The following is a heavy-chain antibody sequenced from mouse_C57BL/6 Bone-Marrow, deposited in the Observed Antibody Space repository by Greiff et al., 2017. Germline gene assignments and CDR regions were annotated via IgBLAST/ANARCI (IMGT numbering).Heavy chain of an antibody. CDR1: GYTFTDYY. V-gene: IGHV1-19*01. J-gene: IGHJ3*01. CDR3: SREGWYPPCFDY. D-gene: IGHD2-1*01. Sequence: DVQLQESGPVLVKPGASVKLSCKASGYTFTDYYMHWVKQRPGKGLEWIGVINPYNGGTSDKQKFKGKATLTVDKSSSTAYMELNSLTSEDSAVYYCSREGWYPPCFDYWGQGTLVTVSA. CDR2: INPYNGGT.